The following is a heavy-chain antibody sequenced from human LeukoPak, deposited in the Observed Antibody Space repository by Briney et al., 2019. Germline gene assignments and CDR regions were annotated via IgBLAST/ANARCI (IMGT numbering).Heavy chain of an antibody. V-gene: IGHV3-23*01. CDR2: ISGSVGST. D-gene: IGHD6-13*01. CDR1: GFTFSSYA. CDR3: AKDRGSSSWYELTFDY. Sequence: GGSLRLSCAASGFTFSSYAMSWVRQAPGKGLEWVSAISGSVGSTYYADSVKGRFTISRDNSTNTLYLQMNSLRAEDTAVYYCAKDRGSSSWYELTFDYWGRGTLVTVSS. J-gene: IGHJ4*01.